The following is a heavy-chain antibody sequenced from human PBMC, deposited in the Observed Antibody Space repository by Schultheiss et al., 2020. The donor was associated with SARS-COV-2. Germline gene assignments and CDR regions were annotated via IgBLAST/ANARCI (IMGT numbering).Heavy chain of an antibody. CDR3: ARNAEWELSSMYFDY. Sequence: GGSLRLSCAASGFTFSSYGMHWVRQAPGKGLEWVAVISYDGSNKYYADSVKGRFTISRDNSKNTLYLQMNSLRAEDTAVYYCARNAEWELSSMYFDYWGQGTLVTVSS. V-gene: IGHV3-33*05. CDR2: ISYDGSNK. CDR1: GFTFSSYG. D-gene: IGHD1-26*01. J-gene: IGHJ4*02.